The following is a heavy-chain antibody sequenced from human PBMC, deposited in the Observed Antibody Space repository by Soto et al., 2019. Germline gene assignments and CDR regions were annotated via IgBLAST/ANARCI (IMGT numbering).Heavy chain of an antibody. V-gene: IGHV4-39*01. CDR2: IYYSGST. Sequence: SETLSLTCTVSGGSISSSSYYWGWIRQPPGKGLEWIGSIYYSGSTYYNPSLKSRVTISVDTSKNQFSLKLSSVTAADTAVYYCARHLSSSFNYFDYWGQGTLVTVYS. J-gene: IGHJ4*02. CDR3: ARHLSSSFNYFDY. D-gene: IGHD6-13*01. CDR1: GGSISSSSYY.